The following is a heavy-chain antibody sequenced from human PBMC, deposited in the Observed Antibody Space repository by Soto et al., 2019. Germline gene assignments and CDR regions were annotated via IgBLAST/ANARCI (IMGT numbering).Heavy chain of an antibody. CDR1: GFTFSNYG. CDR3: VREPAAGAYYYDY. D-gene: IGHD6-13*01. CDR2: IRQDGGQK. V-gene: IGHV3-7*05. J-gene: IGHJ4*02. Sequence: PGGSLRLSCAASGFTFSNYGLTWVRQAPGKGLEWVANIRQDGGQKYHVDSVKGRFTISRDNAKTSLYLQMNSLRAEDTAVYYCVREPAAGAYYYDYWGQGTLVTVSS.